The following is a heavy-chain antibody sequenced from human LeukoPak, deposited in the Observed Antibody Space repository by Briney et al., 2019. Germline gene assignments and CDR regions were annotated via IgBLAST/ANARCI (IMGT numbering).Heavy chain of an antibody. D-gene: IGHD3-22*01. CDR3: ARGDSSGFPYYYYYMDV. CDR2: IYYSGST. V-gene: IGHV4-39*01. J-gene: IGHJ6*03. CDR1: GGSISSSSYY. Sequence: SETLSLTCTVSGGSISSSSYYWGWIRQPPGKGLEWIGGIYYSGSTYYNPSLKSRVTISVDTSKNQFSLKLSSVTAADTAVYYCARGDSSGFPYYYYYMDVWGKGTTVTVSS.